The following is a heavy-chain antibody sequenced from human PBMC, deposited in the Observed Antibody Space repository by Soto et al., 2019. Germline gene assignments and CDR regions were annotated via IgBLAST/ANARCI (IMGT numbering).Heavy chain of an antibody. D-gene: IGHD1-7*01. Sequence: RRLSCAASGFTFSSYAMSWVRQAPGKGLELVSAISGSGGSTYYADSVKGRFTISRDNSKNTLYLQMNSLRAEDTAVYYCAKDQGRNWNYGWFDTWGQGTLVTVSS. V-gene: IGHV3-23*01. CDR2: ISGSGGST. CDR1: GFTFSSYA. CDR3: AKDQGRNWNYGWFDT. J-gene: IGHJ5*02.